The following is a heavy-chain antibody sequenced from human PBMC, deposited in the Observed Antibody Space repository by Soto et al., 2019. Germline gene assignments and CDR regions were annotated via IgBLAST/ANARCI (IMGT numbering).Heavy chain of an antibody. Sequence: ASVKVSCKASGYTFTSYYMHWVRQAPGQGLEWMGIINPSGGSTSYAQKFQGRVTMTRDTSTSTVYMELSSLRSEDTAVYDCARPRRGFYYYYGMDVGGQGTTVTVSS. CDR3: ARPRRGFYYYYGMDV. CDR2: INPSGGST. V-gene: IGHV1-46*01. CDR1: GYTFTSYY. J-gene: IGHJ6*02.